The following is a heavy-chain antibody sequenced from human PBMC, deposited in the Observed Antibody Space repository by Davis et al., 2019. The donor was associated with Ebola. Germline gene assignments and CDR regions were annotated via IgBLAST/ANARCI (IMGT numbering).Heavy chain of an antibody. J-gene: IGHJ4*02. V-gene: IGHV3-23*01. Sequence: GGSLRLSCAASGFTFSNYAMSWVRQAPGKGLEWVSGISGSGATTYYADSVKGRFTISRDNSKNTLYLQMNNLRADDMAVYYCAREAAAGDYWGQGTLVTVS. CDR2: ISGSGATT. CDR3: AREAAAGDY. D-gene: IGHD6-13*01. CDR1: GFTFSNYA.